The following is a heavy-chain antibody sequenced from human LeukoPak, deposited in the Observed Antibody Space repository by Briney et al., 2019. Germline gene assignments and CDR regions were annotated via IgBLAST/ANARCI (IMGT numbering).Heavy chain of an antibody. D-gene: IGHD1-26*01. J-gene: IGHJ4*02. V-gene: IGHV3-7*01. Sequence: GGSLRLSCAASGFTFSSYWMSWVRQAPGKGLEWVANIKQDGSEKYYVDSVKGRFTISRDNAKNSLYLQMNSLRTEDTAVYYCARDDGIVGATVDYWGQGTLVTVSS. CDR3: ARDDGIVGATVDY. CDR1: GFTFSSYW. CDR2: IKQDGSEK.